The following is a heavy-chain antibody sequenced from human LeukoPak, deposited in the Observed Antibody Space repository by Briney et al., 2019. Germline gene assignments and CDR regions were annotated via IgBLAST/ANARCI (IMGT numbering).Heavy chain of an antibody. J-gene: IGHJ4*02. CDR1: GYTFTGYY. D-gene: IGHD3-9*01. CDR2: INPNSGGT. V-gene: IGHV1-2*02. CDR3: AREGSYYDILTGYYRPVYFDY. Sequence: ASVKVSCKASGYTFTGYYMDWVRQAPGQGLEWMGGINPNSGGTNYAQKFKGRVTMTRDTSISTAYMELSRLRSDDTAVYYCAREGSYYDILTGYYRPVYFDYWGQGTLVTVSS.